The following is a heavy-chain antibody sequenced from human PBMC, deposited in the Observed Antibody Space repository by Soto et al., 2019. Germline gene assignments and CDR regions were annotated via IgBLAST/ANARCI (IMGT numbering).Heavy chain of an antibody. CDR3: ARDEGGYGTFDY. J-gene: IGHJ4*02. D-gene: IGHD4-17*01. Sequence: ASETLSLTCTVSGGSISSYYWSWIRQHPEKGLEWIGYIYYSGTTYYNPSLESRVTISLDTSNNQFSLKLSSVTAADTALYYCARDEGGYGTFDYWGQGTQVTVSS. V-gene: IGHV4-59*06. CDR2: IYYSGTT. CDR1: GGSISSYY.